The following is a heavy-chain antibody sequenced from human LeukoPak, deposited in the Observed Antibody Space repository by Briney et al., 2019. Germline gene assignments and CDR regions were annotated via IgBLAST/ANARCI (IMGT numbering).Heavy chain of an antibody. Sequence: ASVKVSCKASGGTFSSYAISWVRQAPGQGLEWMGGIIPILGTANYAQKFQGRVTITADESTSTAYMELSSLRSEDTAVYYCVRPGSDGRSDHGGPGTLVTVSS. J-gene: IGHJ1*01. D-gene: IGHD5-24*01. V-gene: IGHV1-69*13. CDR3: VRPGSDGRSDH. CDR1: GGTFSSYA. CDR2: IIPILGTA.